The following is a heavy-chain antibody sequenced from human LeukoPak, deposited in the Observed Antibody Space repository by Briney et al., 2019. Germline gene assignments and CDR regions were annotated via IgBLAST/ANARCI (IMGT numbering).Heavy chain of an antibody. Sequence: GGSLRLSCAASGFTFSSYSMNWVRQAPGKGLEWVSSISSSSSYIYYADSVKGRFTISRDNAKNSLYLQMNSLRAEDTAVYYCARDRNDYVWGSFGDDYWGQGTLVTVSS. J-gene: IGHJ4*02. D-gene: IGHD3-16*01. CDR1: GFTFSSYS. CDR2: ISSSSSYI. V-gene: IGHV3-21*01. CDR3: ARDRNDYVWGSFGDDY.